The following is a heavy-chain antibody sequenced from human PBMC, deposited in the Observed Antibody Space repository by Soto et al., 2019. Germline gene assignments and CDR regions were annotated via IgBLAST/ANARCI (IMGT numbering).Heavy chain of an antibody. Sequence: ASVKVSCKASGYTFTGYYLHWVRPAPGKGLAWMGWINPNSGGTKYAQKFQGRVTMTRDTSIRTAYMELSRLRSDDTAVYYCSRTSGRYYDSSGYLGYWGQGTLVTVSS. J-gene: IGHJ4*02. V-gene: IGHV1-2*02. CDR2: INPNSGGT. CDR1: GYTFTGYY. CDR3: SRTSGRYYDSSGYLGY. D-gene: IGHD3-22*01.